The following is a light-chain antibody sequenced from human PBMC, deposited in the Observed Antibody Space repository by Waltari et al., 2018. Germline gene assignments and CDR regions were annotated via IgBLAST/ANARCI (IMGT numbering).Light chain of an antibody. CDR3: AAWDDSLSVV. CDR2: SNN. Sequence: QSVLTQPPSASGTPGQRVTISCSGSSSNIGSNAVNWYQQLPGTAPKLVIYSNNERPSGVPDRFSGSKSGPSASLAISGLQSEDEADYYCAAWDDSLSVVFGGGTKLTVL. V-gene: IGLV1-44*01. CDR1: SSNIGSNA. J-gene: IGLJ2*01.